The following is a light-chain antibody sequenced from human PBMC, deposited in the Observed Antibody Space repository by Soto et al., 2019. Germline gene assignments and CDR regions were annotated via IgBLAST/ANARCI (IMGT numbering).Light chain of an antibody. CDR2: GAS. V-gene: IGKV3-20*01. J-gene: IGKJ4*01. CDR1: QSVNSNY. Sequence: EIVLTQSPGTLSLSPGERATLSCRATQSVNSNYLAWYQQKLGQAPRLLIYGASSRPTGIPDRFSGSGSGTDFTLTISRLEPEDAAVYYCQQYGGSPLTFGGGTKVEI. CDR3: QQYGGSPLT.